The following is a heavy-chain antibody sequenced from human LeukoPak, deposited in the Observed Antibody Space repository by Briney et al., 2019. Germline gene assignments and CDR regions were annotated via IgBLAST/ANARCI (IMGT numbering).Heavy chain of an antibody. CDR1: GGSISSYY. CDR2: IYYSGST. J-gene: IGHJ4*02. D-gene: IGHD3-3*02. V-gene: IGHV4-59*01. Sequence: NASETLSLTCTVSGGSISSYYWSWIRQPPGKGLEWIGYIYYSGSTNYNPSLKSRVTISVDTSKNQFSLKLSSVTAADTAVYFCARGPAIFYYLDYWGQGALVIVSS. CDR3: ARGPAIFYYLDY.